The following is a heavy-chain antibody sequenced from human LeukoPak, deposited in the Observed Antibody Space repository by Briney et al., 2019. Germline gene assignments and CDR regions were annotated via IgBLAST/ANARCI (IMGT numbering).Heavy chain of an antibody. Sequence: ASVSVSCTASGYTFTGYYMHWVRQAPGQGLEWMGWINPNSGGTNYAQKFQGGVTITRETSISRAYMEVSRLRSDDTAVYYCARMNTDYGGNLLSFDYWGQGTLVTVSS. J-gene: IGHJ4*02. CDR2: INPNSGGT. V-gene: IGHV1-2*02. CDR1: GYTFTGYY. CDR3: ARMNTDYGGNLLSFDY. D-gene: IGHD4-23*01.